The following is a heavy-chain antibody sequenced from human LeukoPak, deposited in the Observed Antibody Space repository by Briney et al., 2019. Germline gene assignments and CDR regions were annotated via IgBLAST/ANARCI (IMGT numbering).Heavy chain of an antibody. J-gene: IGHJ4*02. CDR3: ARDFDRDGDYHHFDC. Sequence: GGSLRLSCVASGFTFSSYSMNWVRQAPGRGLVGVSSIITLSATYLYYADSVKGRFTISRDNAKNSLYLQMDSLRAEDTAVYYCARDFDRDGDYHHFDCWGQGTLVTVSS. CDR2: IITLSATYL. D-gene: IGHD3-9*01. V-gene: IGHV3-21*01. CDR1: GFTFSSYS.